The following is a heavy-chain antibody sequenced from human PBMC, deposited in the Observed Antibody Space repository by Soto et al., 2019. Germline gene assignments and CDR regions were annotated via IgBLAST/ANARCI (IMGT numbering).Heavy chain of an antibody. CDR2: ISSSSSTI. CDR1: GFTFSSYS. CDR3: ARKNTYYYDSSGRMDV. J-gene: IGHJ6*02. Sequence: EVQLVESGGGLVQPGGSLRLSCAASGFTFSSYSMNWVRQAPGKGLEWVSYISSSSSTIYYADSVKGRFTISRDNAKNSPYLQTKSPRDEDTAVYYCARKNTYYYDSSGRMDVWGQGTTVTVSS. V-gene: IGHV3-48*02. D-gene: IGHD3-22*01.